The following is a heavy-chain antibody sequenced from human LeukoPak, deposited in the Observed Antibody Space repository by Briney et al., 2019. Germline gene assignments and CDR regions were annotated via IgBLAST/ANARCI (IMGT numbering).Heavy chain of an antibody. V-gene: IGHV3-30*02. J-gene: IGHJ4*02. Sequence: GGSLRLSCAASRFTFSSYGMHWVRQAPGKGLEWVAFIRYDGSNKYYADSVKGRFTISRDNAKNSLYLQMNSLRAEDTAVYYCARAGDYGVREFDYWGQGTLVTVSS. D-gene: IGHD4-17*01. CDR3: ARAGDYGVREFDY. CDR1: RFTFSSYG. CDR2: IRYDGSNK.